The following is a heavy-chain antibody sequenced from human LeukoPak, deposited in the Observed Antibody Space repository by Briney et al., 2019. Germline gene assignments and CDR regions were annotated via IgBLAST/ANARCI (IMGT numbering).Heavy chain of an antibody. V-gene: IGHV1-18*01. J-gene: IGHJ6*02. D-gene: IGHD2-2*02. CDR2: ISAYNGNT. Sequence: ASVKVSCKASGYTFTSYGISWVRQAPGQGLEWMGWISAYNGNTNYAQKLQGRVTMTTDTSMSTAYMELRSLRSDDTAVYYCARVYCSSTSCYRAYYYGMDVWGQGTTVTVSS. CDR1: GYTFTSYG. CDR3: ARVYCSSTSCYRAYYYGMDV.